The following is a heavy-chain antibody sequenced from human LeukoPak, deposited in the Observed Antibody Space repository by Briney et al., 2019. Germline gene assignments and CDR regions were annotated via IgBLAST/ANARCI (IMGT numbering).Heavy chain of an antibody. V-gene: IGHV3-64D*06. CDR1: GFTFSSYA. J-gene: IGHJ4*02. CDR3: VKDSPPDYDFWSGYYTGIESSYFDY. D-gene: IGHD3-3*01. CDR2: ISSNGGST. Sequence: GGSLRLPCSASGFTFSSYAMHWVRQAPGKGLEYVSAISSNGGSTYYADSVKGRFTISRDNSKNTLYLQTSSLRAEDTAVYYCVKDSPPDYDFWSGYYTGIESSYFDYWGQGTLVTVSS.